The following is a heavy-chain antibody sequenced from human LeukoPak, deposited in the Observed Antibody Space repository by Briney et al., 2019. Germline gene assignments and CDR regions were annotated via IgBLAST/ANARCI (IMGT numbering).Heavy chain of an antibody. CDR1: GYSISSGYY. J-gene: IGHJ4*02. Sequence: SETLSLTCTVSGYSISSGYYWGWIRQPPGKGLEWIGSIYHSGNTYYNPSLKSRVTISVDTSKNQFSLKLSSVTAADTAVYYCARRGRGSFDYWGQGTLVTVSS. D-gene: IGHD3-16*01. CDR3: ARRGRGSFDY. CDR2: IYHSGNT. V-gene: IGHV4-38-2*02.